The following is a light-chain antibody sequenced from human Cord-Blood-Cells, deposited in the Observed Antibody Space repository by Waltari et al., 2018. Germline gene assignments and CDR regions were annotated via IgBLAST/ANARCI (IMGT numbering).Light chain of an antibody. CDR3: QQYGSSPPAYT. V-gene: IGKV3-20*01. CDR2: GAS. CDR1: QSVSSSY. Sequence: SPGERATLSCRASQSVSSSYLAWYQQKPGQAPRLLIYGASSRATGIPDRFSGSGSGTDFTLTISRLEPEDFAVYYCQQYGSSPPAYTFGQGTKLEIK. J-gene: IGKJ2*01.